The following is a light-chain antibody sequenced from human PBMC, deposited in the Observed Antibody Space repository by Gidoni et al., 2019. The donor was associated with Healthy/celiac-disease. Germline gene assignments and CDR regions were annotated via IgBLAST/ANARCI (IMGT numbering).Light chain of an antibody. Sequence: SYVLTQPPSVSVAPGQTARSTCGGNNIGSKSVHWYQQKPGQAPVLVVYDDSDRPSGIPERFSGSNSGNTATLTISMVEAGDEADYYCQVWDSSSDHVVFGGGTKLTVL. CDR2: DDS. V-gene: IGLV3-21*02. J-gene: IGLJ2*01. CDR3: QVWDSSSDHVV. CDR1: NIGSKS.